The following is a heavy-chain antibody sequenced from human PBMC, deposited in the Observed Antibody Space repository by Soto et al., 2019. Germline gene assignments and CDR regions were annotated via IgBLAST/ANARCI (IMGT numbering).Heavy chain of an antibody. CDR2: ISSHSSTL. V-gene: IGHV3-48*02. CDR1: GFTFSSYS. J-gene: IGHJ5*02. D-gene: IGHD6-19*01. CDR3: VRYGSGNLYLNWSHP. Sequence: PVGSLRLSCAASGFTFSSYSMNWVRQASGKGLEWISYISSHSSTLYYADSVKGRFTISRDNAGNSLYLQMNSLRDEDTAVYYCVRYGSGNLYLNWSHPWGQATLVTVSS.